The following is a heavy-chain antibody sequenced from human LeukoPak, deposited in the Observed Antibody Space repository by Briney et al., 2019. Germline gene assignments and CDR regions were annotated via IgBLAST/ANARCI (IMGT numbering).Heavy chain of an antibody. D-gene: IGHD5-24*01. CDR2: VYHRGTT. V-gene: IGHV4-38-2*02. CDR3: ARDKHSDGQHFFDY. Sequence: SETLSLTCAVSDYSISSGYYWGWIRQPPGKGLEWIGNVYHRGTTLYNPSLKSRVTISVDTSKNQFSLMLRSVTAADTAVYYCARDKHSDGQHFFDYWGQGTLVPVSS. CDR1: DYSISSGYY. J-gene: IGHJ4*02.